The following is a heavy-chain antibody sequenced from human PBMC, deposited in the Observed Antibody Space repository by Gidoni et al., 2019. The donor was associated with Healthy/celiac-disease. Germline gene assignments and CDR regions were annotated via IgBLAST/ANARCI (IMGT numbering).Heavy chain of an antibody. CDR2: ISWNSGSI. CDR3: AKAPYSSSWYDWFDP. Sequence: DVQLVESGGGLVQPGRSLRLSCAASGFPFDDYAMHWVRQTPGKGLDWVSGISWNSGSIGYADSVKGRFTISRDNAKNSLYLQMNSLRAEDTALYYCAKAPYSSSWYDWFDPWGQGTLVTVSS. J-gene: IGHJ5*02. D-gene: IGHD6-13*01. CDR1: GFPFDDYA. V-gene: IGHV3-9*01.